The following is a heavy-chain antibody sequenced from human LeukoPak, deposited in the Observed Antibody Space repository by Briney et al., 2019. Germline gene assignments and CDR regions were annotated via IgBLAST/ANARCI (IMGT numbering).Heavy chain of an antibody. J-gene: IGHJ3*02. V-gene: IGHV3-9*01. Sequence: SSGGYYWSWIRQHPGKGLEWVSRISWNTGNIDYADSVKGRFTISRDNAKNSLYLQMNSLRAQDTALCYCAKGTTFDAFDMWGQGTMVTVSS. CDR2: ISWNTGNI. CDR1: SSGGYY. CDR3: AKGTTFDAFDM. D-gene: IGHD3-16*01.